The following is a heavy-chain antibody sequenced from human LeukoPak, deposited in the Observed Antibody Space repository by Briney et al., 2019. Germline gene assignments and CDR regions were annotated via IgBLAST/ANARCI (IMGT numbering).Heavy chain of an antibody. V-gene: IGHV3-21*06. CDR3: GRALVATVIAD. CDR2: VSTSSIYI. Sequence: GGSLRLSCAASGFTFSSYSMKWVRQAPGKGLEWVSSVSTSSIYIYYADSVKGRFTISRDNAKNSLYLQMNSLRAEDTAVYYCGRALVATVIADWGQGALVTVSS. CDR1: GFTFSSYS. D-gene: IGHD5-12*01. J-gene: IGHJ1*01.